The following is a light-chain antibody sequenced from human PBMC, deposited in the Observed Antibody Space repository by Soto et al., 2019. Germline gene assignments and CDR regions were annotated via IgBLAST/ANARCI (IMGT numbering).Light chain of an antibody. J-gene: IGKJ4*01. CDR3: QQYSDWPPLT. CDR1: QSISSG. V-gene: IGKV3-15*01. Sequence: EIVMTQSPATLSVSPGERATLSCRASQSISSGLAWYQHKAGQAPRLLIHGASTRATGIPDRFSGSGSGTEFALTISSLQTEDCAVYYCQQYSDWPPLTFGGGTKVEIK. CDR2: GAS.